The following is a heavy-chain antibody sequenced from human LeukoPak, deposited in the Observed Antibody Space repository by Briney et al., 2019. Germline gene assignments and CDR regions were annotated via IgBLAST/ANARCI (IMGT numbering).Heavy chain of an antibody. CDR2: ISGSADST. CDR1: GFTFSSYG. Sequence: GGSLRLSCAASGFTFSSYGMHWVRQAPGKGLEWVSGISGSADSTYYADSVKGRFTISRDNSKNTLYLQMNSLRVEDTAVYYCAKKSSSWYEHADYWGQGTLVTVSS. J-gene: IGHJ4*02. CDR3: AKKSSSWYEHADY. D-gene: IGHD6-13*01. V-gene: IGHV3-23*01.